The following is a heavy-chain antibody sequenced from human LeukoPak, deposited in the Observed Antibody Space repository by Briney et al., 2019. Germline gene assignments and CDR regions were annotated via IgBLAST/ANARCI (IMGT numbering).Heavy chain of an antibody. CDR1: GGIFNNSG. D-gene: IGHD6-13*01. V-gene: IGHV1-69*01. Sequence: GSSVKVSCKAFGGIFNNSGFNWVRQAPGQGLEWLGGIIPSFPARKYTQKFQGRVTFTADASTNTVYMEVTGLRSEDTAVYYCAKDIRSSWYYFQDWGQGTLVTVSS. J-gene: IGHJ1*01. CDR3: AKDIRSSWYYFQD. CDR2: IIPSFPAR.